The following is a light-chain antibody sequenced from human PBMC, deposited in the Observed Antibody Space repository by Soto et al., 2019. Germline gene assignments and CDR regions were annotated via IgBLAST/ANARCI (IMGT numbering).Light chain of an antibody. CDR2: EGS. Sequence: QSVLTQPASVSGSPGQSITISCTGTSSDVGSYNLVSWYQQHPGKAPKVMIYEGSKRPSGVSNRFSGSKSGNTASLTISGLPAEDEADYYCCSYAGSSTWVFGGGTKLTVL. V-gene: IGLV2-23*01. CDR3: CSYAGSSTWV. J-gene: IGLJ3*02. CDR1: SSDVGSYNL.